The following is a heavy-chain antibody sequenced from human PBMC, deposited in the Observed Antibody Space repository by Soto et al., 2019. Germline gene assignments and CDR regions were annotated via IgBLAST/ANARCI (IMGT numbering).Heavy chain of an antibody. Sequence: EVQLVESGGGLVQPGGSLRLSCAASGFTFSSYWMHWVRQAPGKGLVWVSRINSDGSSTSYADSVKGRFTISRDNAKNTLYLQMNSLRAEDTAVYYCATSGYCSGGSCYSGEPYWYFDLWGRGTLVTVSS. CDR2: INSDGSST. D-gene: IGHD2-15*01. CDR1: GFTFSSYW. V-gene: IGHV3-74*01. CDR3: ATSGYCSGGSCYSGEPYWYFDL. J-gene: IGHJ2*01.